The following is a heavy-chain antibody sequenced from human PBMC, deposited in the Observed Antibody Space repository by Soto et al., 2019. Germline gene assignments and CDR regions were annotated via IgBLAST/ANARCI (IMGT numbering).Heavy chain of an antibody. V-gene: IGHV1-18*04. Sequence: QIHLVQSGAEVRKPGASVNLSCKTSGYIFTNYGVSWVRQAPGEGLEVVGWISGYNGYPKYGQRFQGRITLSTDTATTTGYMELRNLRADDTAVYYWARGSSGALYDYWGQGTLLTVSS. CDR3: ARGSSGALYDY. CDR1: GYIFTNYG. J-gene: IGHJ4*02. CDR2: ISGYNGYP.